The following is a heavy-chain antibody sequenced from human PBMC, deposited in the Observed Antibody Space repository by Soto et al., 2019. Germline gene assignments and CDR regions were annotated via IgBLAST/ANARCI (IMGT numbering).Heavy chain of an antibody. Sequence: PGGSLRLSCAASGFTFSSYAMSWVRQAPGKGLEWVSAISGSGGSTYYADSVKGRFTISRDNSKNTLYLQMNSLRAEDTAVYYCVKGKYCSSTSCYVFGFDYWGRGTLVTVSS. J-gene: IGHJ4*02. D-gene: IGHD2-2*01. CDR2: ISGSGGST. CDR3: VKGKYCSSTSCYVFGFDY. CDR1: GFTFSSYA. V-gene: IGHV3-23*01.